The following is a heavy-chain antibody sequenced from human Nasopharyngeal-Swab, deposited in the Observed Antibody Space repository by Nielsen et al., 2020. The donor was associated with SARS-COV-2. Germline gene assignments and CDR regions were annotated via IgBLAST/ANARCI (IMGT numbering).Heavy chain of an antibody. D-gene: IGHD2-2*02. V-gene: IGHV3-7*01. J-gene: IGHJ6*03. Sequence: GGSLRLSCAASGFTFSSYWMSWVRQAPGKGLEWVANIKQDGSEKYYVDSVKGRFTISRDNAKNSLYLQMNSLRAKDTAVYYCARGDIVVVPAAILYYYYYMDVWGKGTTVTVSS. CDR3: ARGDIVVVPAAILYYYYYMDV. CDR1: GFTFSSYW. CDR2: IKQDGSEK.